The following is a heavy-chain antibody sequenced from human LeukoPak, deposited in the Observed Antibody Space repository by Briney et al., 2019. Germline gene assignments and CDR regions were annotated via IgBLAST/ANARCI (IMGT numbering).Heavy chain of an antibody. J-gene: IGHJ4*02. CDR1: GFTFSGFL. Sequence: GGSLRLSCAASGFTFSGFLMYWVRQAPGQGLEWVTAISGSGGSTYYADCVKGRFTISRDNSKNTLYLQMNSLRAEDTAVYYCAKGLPDSSGSLDYWGQGTLVTVSS. V-gene: IGHV3-23*01. D-gene: IGHD3-22*01. CDR2: ISGSGGST. CDR3: AKGLPDSSGSLDY.